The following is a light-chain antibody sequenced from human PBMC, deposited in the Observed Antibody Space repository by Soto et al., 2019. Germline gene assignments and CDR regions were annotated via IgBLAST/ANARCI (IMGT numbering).Light chain of an antibody. Sequence: QSALTQPASVSGSPGQSITISCTGTSRDVGGYNSVSWYQQHPGKAPKLMIYEVTNRPSGVSNRFSGSKSGNTASLTISGLQADDEADYYCSSYTSSSTTYVFGTGTKLTVL. J-gene: IGLJ1*01. CDR1: SRDVGGYNS. V-gene: IGLV2-14*01. CDR3: SSYTSSSTTYV. CDR2: EVT.